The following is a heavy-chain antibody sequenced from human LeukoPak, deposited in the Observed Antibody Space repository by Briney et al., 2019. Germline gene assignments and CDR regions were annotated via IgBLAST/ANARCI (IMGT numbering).Heavy chain of an antibody. Sequence: GGSLRLSCAASGFTVITNDMTWVRQAPGKGLEWVSVLYSDGNTKYADSVQGRFTIARDNSKNTLYLEMNSLSPDDTAVYYCARGVEPLAANTLAYWGQGTLVTVSS. CDR1: GFTVITND. V-gene: IGHV3-53*01. CDR2: LYSDGNT. J-gene: IGHJ4*02. D-gene: IGHD1-14*01. CDR3: ARGVEPLAANTLAY.